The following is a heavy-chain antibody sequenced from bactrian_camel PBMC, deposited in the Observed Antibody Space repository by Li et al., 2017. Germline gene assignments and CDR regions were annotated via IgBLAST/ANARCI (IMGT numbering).Heavy chain of an antibody. CDR1: QYTYHHNC. CDR2: LRPDGSS. V-gene: IGHV3S53*01. Sequence: HVQLVESGGGSVQTGGSLELSCARRTFQYTYHHNCMAWYRQAPGRPREEVATLRPDGSSTYSDSVKGRFTISRDNAKNTVYLQMNSLKPEDTAVYYCMSSVADGGSRGNWGQGTQVTVS. CDR3: MSSVADGGSRGN. J-gene: IGHJ4*01. D-gene: IGHD2*01.